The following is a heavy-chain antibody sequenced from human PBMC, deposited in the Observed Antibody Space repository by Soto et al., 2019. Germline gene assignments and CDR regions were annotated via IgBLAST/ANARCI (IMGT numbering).Heavy chain of an antibody. CDR3: ARDLDYGGNDHFDY. J-gene: IGHJ4*02. Sequence: VGSLRLSCAASGFTFSSYSMNWVRQAPGKGLEWVSYISSSSSTIYYADSVKGRFTISRDNAKNSLYLQLNSLRDEDTAVYYCARDLDYGGNDHFDYWGQGTLVTVSS. CDR2: ISSSSSTI. CDR1: GFTFSSYS. D-gene: IGHD4-17*01. V-gene: IGHV3-48*02.